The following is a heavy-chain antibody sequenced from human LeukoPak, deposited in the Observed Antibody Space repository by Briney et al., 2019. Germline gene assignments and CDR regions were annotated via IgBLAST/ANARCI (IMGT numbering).Heavy chain of an antibody. CDR2: ISSSGSTI. D-gene: IGHD6-13*01. CDR3: ARSAAAGTFPDY. Sequence: GGSLRLSCAASGFTFSSFEMNWVSQAPGKGLEWVSYISSSGSTIYYADSVKGRFTISRDNAKNSLYLQMNSLRVEDTAVYYCARSAAAGTFPDYWGQGTLVTVSS. CDR1: GFTFSSFE. J-gene: IGHJ4*02. V-gene: IGHV3-48*03.